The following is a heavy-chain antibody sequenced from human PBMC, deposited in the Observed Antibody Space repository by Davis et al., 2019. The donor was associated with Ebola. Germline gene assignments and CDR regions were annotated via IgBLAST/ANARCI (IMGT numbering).Heavy chain of an antibody. CDR2: ISYDGSNK. D-gene: IGHD2-8*01. CDR1: GFTFSSYA. J-gene: IGHJ6*02. CDR3: AKAIVPWAYYYYGMDV. Sequence: PGGSLRLSCAASGFTFSSYAMHWVRQAPGKGLEWVAVISYDGSNKYYADSVKGRFTISRDNSKNTLYLQMNSLRAEDTAVYYCAKAIVPWAYYYYGMDVWGQGTTVTVSS. V-gene: IGHV3-30*04.